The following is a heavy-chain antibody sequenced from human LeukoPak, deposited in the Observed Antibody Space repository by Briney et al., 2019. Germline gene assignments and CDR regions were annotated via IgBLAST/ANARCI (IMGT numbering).Heavy chain of an antibody. CDR1: GDSVSSNSAA. Sequence: SQTLSLTCAISGDSVSSNSAAWNWIRQSPSRGLEWLGRTYYRSKWYNGYAVKSRITINPDTSKNQLSLQLNSVTPEDTAVYYCARGSGWNNWFDPWGQGTLVTVSS. D-gene: IGHD6-19*01. V-gene: IGHV6-1*01. CDR3: ARGSGWNNWFDP. J-gene: IGHJ5*02. CDR2: TYYRSKWYN.